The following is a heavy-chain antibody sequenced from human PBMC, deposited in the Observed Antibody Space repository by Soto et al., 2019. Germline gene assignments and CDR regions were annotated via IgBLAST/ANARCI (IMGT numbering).Heavy chain of an antibody. J-gene: IGHJ3*02. Sequence: GGSLRLSCAASGFTFSSYSMNWVRQAPGKGLEWVSYISSSTIYYADSVKGRFTISRDNAKNSLYLQMNSLRAEDTAVYYCARSGWNYGAFDIWGQGTMVTVSS. CDR2: ISSSTI. CDR1: GFTFSSYS. D-gene: IGHD1-7*01. CDR3: ARSGWNYGAFDI. V-gene: IGHV3-48*01.